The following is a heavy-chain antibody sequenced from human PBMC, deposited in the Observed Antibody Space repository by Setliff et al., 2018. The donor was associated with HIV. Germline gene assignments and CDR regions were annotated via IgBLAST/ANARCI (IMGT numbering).Heavy chain of an antibody. Sequence: SETLSLTCSVSGGSISSTSHYWGWIRQPPGKGLQWLGNIFYTGTTYYNPSLKRRLTISVDTSNNQFSLKFSSVTAADTAVYYCAGRVGIASVPPVAIRAFDNWGQGSLVTV. CDR1: GGSISSTSHY. V-gene: IGHV4-39*01. CDR2: IFYTGTT. CDR3: AGRVGIASVPPVAIRAFDN. J-gene: IGHJ4*02. D-gene: IGHD2-2*02.